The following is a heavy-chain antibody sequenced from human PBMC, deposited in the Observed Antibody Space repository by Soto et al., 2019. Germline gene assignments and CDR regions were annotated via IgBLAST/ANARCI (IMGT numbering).Heavy chain of an antibody. CDR1: GYTFSSYG. CDR3: PSKYYYGSGTHNRFDP. Sequence: QVEVVQSGAEVKKPGASVKFSCETSGYTFSSYGTNWVRQAPGHGLEWMVRINNSSGNTKYAPRFQGRITISTDTSTSTAYMEVRSLTYDATAVYYCPSKYYYGSGTHNRFDPWGQGTLVTVIS. CDR2: INNSSGNT. V-gene: IGHV1-18*01. J-gene: IGHJ5*02. D-gene: IGHD3-10*01.